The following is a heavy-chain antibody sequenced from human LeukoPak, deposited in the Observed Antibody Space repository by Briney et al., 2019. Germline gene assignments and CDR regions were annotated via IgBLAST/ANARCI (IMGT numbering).Heavy chain of an antibody. Sequence: GGSLRLSCAASGFTFSSYGMRWVRRAPGKGLEWVAFIRYDGSNKYYADSVKGRFTVSRDNSKNTLYLQMNSLRAEDTAVYYCAKDYGSGSYFDYWGQGTLVTVSS. J-gene: IGHJ4*02. CDR1: GFTFSSYG. D-gene: IGHD3-10*01. V-gene: IGHV3-30*02. CDR2: IRYDGSNK. CDR3: AKDYGSGSYFDY.